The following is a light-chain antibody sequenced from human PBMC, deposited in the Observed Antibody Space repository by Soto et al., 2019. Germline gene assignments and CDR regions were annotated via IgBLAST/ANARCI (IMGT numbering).Light chain of an antibody. J-gene: IGKJ1*01. CDR2: DAS. CDR1: QSISSY. Sequence: EVVLTQSPATLSLSPGERATLSCRASQSISSYLAWYQQKPGQAPRLLIYDASNRATGIAARFSGSGSGTDFTLTISRLEPEDFAVYYCQQYGTTRGTFGQGTKVDIK. V-gene: IGKV3-11*01. CDR3: QQYGTTRGT.